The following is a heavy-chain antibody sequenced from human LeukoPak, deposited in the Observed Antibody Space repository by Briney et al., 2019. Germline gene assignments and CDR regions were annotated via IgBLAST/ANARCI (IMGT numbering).Heavy chain of an antibody. J-gene: IGHJ4*02. D-gene: IGHD3-3*01. CDR2: ISYDGSNK. Sequence: PGGSLRLSCAASGFTFSSYAMHWVRQAPGKGLAWVAVISYDGSNKYYADSVKGRFTISRDNSKNTLYLQMNSLRAEDTAVYYCARDGIFGRFLEWLLNYFDYWDQGTLVTVSS. CDR1: GFTFSSYA. CDR3: ARDGIFGRFLEWLLNYFDY. V-gene: IGHV3-30*04.